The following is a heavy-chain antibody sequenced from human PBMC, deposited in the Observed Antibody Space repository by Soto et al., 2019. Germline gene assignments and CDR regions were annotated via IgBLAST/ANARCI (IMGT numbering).Heavy chain of an antibody. Sequence: GASVKVSCKASGGTFSSYTISWVRQAPGQGLEWMGRIIPILGIANYAQKFQGRVTITADKSTSTAYMELSSLRSEDTAVYYCARDRHSSYSYYYYYYMDVWGKGTTVTVSS. D-gene: IGHD2-15*01. CDR2: IIPILGIA. V-gene: IGHV1-69*04. J-gene: IGHJ6*03. CDR1: GGTFSSYT. CDR3: ARDRHSSYSYYYYYYMDV.